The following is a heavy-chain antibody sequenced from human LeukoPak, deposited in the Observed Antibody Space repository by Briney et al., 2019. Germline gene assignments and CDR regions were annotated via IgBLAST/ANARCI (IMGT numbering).Heavy chain of an antibody. Sequence: PGGSLRLSCVASGFTFSSHALTWIRQAPGKGLEWVSSISGSGANTYYTDSVKGRFTISRDNSNNTLYLQMNSLRAEDTAVYYCARGPTQNSGDFDYWGQGTLVTVSS. V-gene: IGHV3-23*01. J-gene: IGHJ4*02. CDR1: GFTFSSHA. CDR2: ISGSGANT. CDR3: ARGPTQNSGDFDY. D-gene: IGHD4-23*01.